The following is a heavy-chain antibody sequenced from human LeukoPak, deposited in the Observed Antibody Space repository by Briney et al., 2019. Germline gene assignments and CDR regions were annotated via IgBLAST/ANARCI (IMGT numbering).Heavy chain of an antibody. CDR2: INHSGST. J-gene: IGHJ4*02. D-gene: IGHD3-10*01. CDR1: GGSFSGYY. V-gene: IGHV4-34*01. CDR3: ARHWVNYGSGV. Sequence: SETLSLTCAVYGGSFSGYYWSWIRQPPGKGLEWIGEINHSGSTNYNPSLKSRVTISVDTSKNQFSLKLSSVTAADTAVYYCARHWVNYGSGVWGQGTLVTVSS.